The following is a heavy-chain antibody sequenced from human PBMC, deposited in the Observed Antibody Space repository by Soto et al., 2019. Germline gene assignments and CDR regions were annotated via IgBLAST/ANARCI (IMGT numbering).Heavy chain of an antibody. CDR3: ARGFGGVGANKEFDY. Sequence: GASVKVSCKASGYTFTSYGISSVRQAPGQGLEWMGWISAYNGNTNYAQKLQGRVTMTTDTWTSTAYMELRSLRSDDTAVYYCARGFGGVGANKEFDYWGQGTLVTVSS. CDR1: GYTFTSYG. D-gene: IGHD1-26*01. J-gene: IGHJ4*02. V-gene: IGHV1-18*04. CDR2: ISAYNGNT.